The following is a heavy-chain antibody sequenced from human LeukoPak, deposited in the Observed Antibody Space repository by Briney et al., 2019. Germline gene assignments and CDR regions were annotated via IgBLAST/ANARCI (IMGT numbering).Heavy chain of an antibody. CDR3: AKGGMTTVTNPFDY. CDR2: ISWNSGSI. Sequence: GGSLRLSCAASGFTFDDYAMHWVRQAPGKGLEWVSGISWNSGSIVYADSVKGRFTISRDNAKNSLYLQMNSLRAEDTALYYCAKGGMTTVTNPFDYWGQGTLVTVSS. J-gene: IGHJ4*02. CDR1: GFTFDDYA. V-gene: IGHV3-9*01. D-gene: IGHD4-17*01.